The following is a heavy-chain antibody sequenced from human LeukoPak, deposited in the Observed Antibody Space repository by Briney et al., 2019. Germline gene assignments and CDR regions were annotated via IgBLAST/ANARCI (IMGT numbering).Heavy chain of an antibody. V-gene: IGHV3-23*01. CDR2: ISGSGGST. CDR3: AKELSIRPAYYFDY. D-gene: IGHD6-6*01. CDR1: GFTFSSYA. Sequence: GGSLRLSCAASGFTFSSYAMSWVRQAPGKGLEWVSAISGSGGSTYYADSVKGRFTISRDNSKNTLYLQMNSLRAEVTAVHYCAKELSIRPAYYFDYWGQGTLVTVSS. J-gene: IGHJ4*02.